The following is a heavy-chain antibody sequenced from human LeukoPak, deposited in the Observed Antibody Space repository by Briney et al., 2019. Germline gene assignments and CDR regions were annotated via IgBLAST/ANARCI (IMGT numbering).Heavy chain of an antibody. CDR3: AREGPATFDP. J-gene: IGHJ5*02. V-gene: IGHV3-30-3*01. Sequence: PGRSLRLSCAASGFTFSSYAMHWVRQAPGKGLEWVAVISYDGSNKYYADSVKGRFTISRDNAKNTLYLQMNSLRAEDTAVYYCAREGPATFDPWGQGTLVTVSS. CDR1: GFTFSSYA. D-gene: IGHD2-15*01. CDR2: ISYDGSNK.